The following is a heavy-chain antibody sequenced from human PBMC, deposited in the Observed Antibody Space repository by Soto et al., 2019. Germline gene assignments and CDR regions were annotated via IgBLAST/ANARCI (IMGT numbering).Heavy chain of an antibody. V-gene: IGHV4-30-4*01. Sequence: QVQLQQSGPGLVTPSQTLSLTCTISGGAISSGDYYWTWIRPPPGKGLEWIGYIYYSGSTYSNPSLKSRVTISVDTSKNQFSLKLSSVTAGDTAVYYCARVGHINWFDPWGQGTLVTVSS. CDR2: IYYSGST. CDR1: GGAISSGDYY. J-gene: IGHJ5*02. D-gene: IGHD2-21*01. CDR3: ARVGHINWFDP.